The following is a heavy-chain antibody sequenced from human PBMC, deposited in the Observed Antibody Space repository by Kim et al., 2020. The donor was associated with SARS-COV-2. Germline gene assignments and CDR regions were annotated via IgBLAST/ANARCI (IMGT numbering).Heavy chain of an antibody. Sequence: SETLSLTCTVSGGSISSSSYYWGWIRQPPGKGLEWIGSIYYSGSTYYNPSLKSRVTISVDTSKNQFSLKLSSVTAADTAVYYCARGGYCTNGVCYQYSYYFDYWGQGTLVTVSS. V-gene: IGHV4-39*01. CDR3: ARGGYCTNGVCYQYSYYFDY. CDR2: IYYSGST. J-gene: IGHJ4*02. D-gene: IGHD2-8*01. CDR1: GGSISSSSYY.